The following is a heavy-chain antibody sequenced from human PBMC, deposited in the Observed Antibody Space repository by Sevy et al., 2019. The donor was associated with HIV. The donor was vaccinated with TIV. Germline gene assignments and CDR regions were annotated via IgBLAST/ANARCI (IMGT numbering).Heavy chain of an antibody. CDR2: ISGSSSAI. V-gene: IGHV3-11*01. CDR3: VGRPYSSAYSWSYLFDY. D-gene: IGHD3-16*01. Sequence: GGSLRLSCAASGFTFSDYYMSWIRQAPGKGLEWISYISGSSSAIVYADSVKGRFAISRNNAKNSLYLHMDNLRAEDTAVYFCVGRPYSSAYSWSYLFDYWGQGTLVTVSS. CDR1: GFTFSDYY. J-gene: IGHJ4*02.